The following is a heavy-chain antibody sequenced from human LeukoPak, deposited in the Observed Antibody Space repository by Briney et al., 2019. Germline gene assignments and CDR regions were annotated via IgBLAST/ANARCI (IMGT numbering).Heavy chain of an antibody. CDR2: ISFSGDT. D-gene: IGHD5-24*01. V-gene: IGHV4-39*07. J-gene: IGHJ4*02. CDR3: ARVRGRDGYFDF. CDR1: GASISSSRSY. Sequence: SETLSLTCTVSGASISSSRSYGAWIRQPPGKGLEWIGSISFSGDTYYDPSLQSRVTISVDTSRNKFSLRLNSETAADTAMYYCARVRGRDGYFDFWGQGTLVTVSA.